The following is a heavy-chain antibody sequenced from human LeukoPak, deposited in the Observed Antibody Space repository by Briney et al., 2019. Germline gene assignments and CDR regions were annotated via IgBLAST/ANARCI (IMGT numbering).Heavy chain of an antibody. V-gene: IGHV3-23*01. CDR3: AKRLGDPRAFDY. Sequence: GGSLRLSCAASGFTFSNYAMSWVRQAPGKGLEWVSGISGTSGTINYAAPVKGRFAISRDNSKNTLYLQMNSLRVDDMAVYYCAKRLGDPRAFDYWGQGTLVTVSS. CDR1: GFTFSNYA. D-gene: IGHD2-21*02. J-gene: IGHJ4*02. CDR2: ISGTSGTI.